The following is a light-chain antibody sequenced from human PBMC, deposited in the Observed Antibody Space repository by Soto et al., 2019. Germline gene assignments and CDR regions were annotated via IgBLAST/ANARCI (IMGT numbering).Light chain of an antibody. CDR3: QHYNSYSEA. V-gene: IGKV1-5*01. J-gene: IGKJ1*01. Sequence: DIQMTQSPSSVSASIGDTVTITCRASQDISTLLAWYQQKPGKAPKLLIYGASTLKSGVPSRFSGSGSGTEFTLTISSLQPDDFATYYCQHYNSYSEAFGQGTKVDIK. CDR1: QDISTL. CDR2: GAS.